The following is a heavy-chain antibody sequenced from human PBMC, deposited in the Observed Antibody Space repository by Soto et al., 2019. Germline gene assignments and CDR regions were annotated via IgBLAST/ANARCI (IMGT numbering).Heavy chain of an antibody. CDR3: ARDLVAAGYYYYGMDV. D-gene: IGHD6-13*01. J-gene: IGHJ6*02. CDR1: GGTFSSYA. CDR2: IIPIFGTA. V-gene: IGHV1-69*01. Sequence: QVQLVQSGAEVKKPGSSVKVSCKASGGTFSSYAISWVRQAPGQGLEWMGGIIPIFGTANYAQKFQGRVTITADESTSTAYMELSSLISEDTAVYYCARDLVAAGYYYYGMDVWGQGTTVTVSS.